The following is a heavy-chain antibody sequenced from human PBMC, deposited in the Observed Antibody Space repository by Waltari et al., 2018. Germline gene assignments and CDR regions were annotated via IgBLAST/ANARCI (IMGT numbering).Heavy chain of an antibody. CDR3: ARASTVTTPDAFDI. CDR1: GGSISSGDYN. V-gene: IGHV4-30-4*08. J-gene: IGHJ3*02. D-gene: IGHD4-17*01. Sequence: QVQLQESGPGLVKPSQTLSLTCTVSGGSISSGDYNWSLLSQPPGKGLEWIGYIYYSGSTYYNPSLKSRVTISVDTSKNQFSLKLSSVTAADTAVYYCARASTVTTPDAFDIWGQGTMVTVSS. CDR2: IYYSGST.